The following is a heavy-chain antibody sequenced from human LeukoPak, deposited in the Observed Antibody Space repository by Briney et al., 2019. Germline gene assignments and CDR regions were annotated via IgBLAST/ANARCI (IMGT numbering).Heavy chain of an antibody. CDR3: AKMKGQRLNDYCMDV. Sequence: GGSLRLSCEASGLAFRNFAMSWVRQAPGKRLEWVSGMTGSGGSSYYADSVKGRFTISRDNAKNALYLQMNSLRADDTALYYCAKMKGQRLNDYCMDVWGKGTTVTVSS. V-gene: IGHV3-23*01. CDR1: GLAFRNFA. J-gene: IGHJ6*03. CDR2: MTGSGGSS.